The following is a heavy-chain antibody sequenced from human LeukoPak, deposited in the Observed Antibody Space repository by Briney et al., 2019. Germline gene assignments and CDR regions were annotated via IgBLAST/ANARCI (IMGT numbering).Heavy chain of an antibody. CDR2: ITDSSFTT. CDR1: GFTFSSYD. J-gene: IGHJ4*02. D-gene: IGHD2-15*01. CDR3: ARDLCSGGSCYSNGY. V-gene: IGHV3-48*03. Sequence: GGSLRLSCAVSGFTFSSYDMNWVRQAPGKGLEWVSYITDSSFTTYYADSVKGRFTISRDNAKNTLYLQMDSLRAEDTAIYYCARDLCSGGSCYSNGYWGQGTLVTVSS.